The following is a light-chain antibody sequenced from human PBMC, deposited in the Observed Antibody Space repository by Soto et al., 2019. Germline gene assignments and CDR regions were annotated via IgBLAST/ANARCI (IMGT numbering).Light chain of an antibody. Sequence: IQMTQSPSTLSASVGDRVTITCRASQSISSWLAWYQQKPGKAPKLLIYDASSLESGVPSRFSGSGSGTEFTLTISSLQPDDFATYYCQRSGTFGQGTKVDIK. CDR2: DAS. CDR3: QRSGT. J-gene: IGKJ1*01. CDR1: QSISSW. V-gene: IGKV1-5*01.